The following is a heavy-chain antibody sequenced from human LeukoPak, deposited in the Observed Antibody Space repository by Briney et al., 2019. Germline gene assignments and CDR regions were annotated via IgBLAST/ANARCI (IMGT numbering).Heavy chain of an antibody. Sequence: SETLSLTCTVSGGPMSSGDYYWRWIRQPPGKGLEWIGYIYYSGSTYYNPALKSRVTISVDKSKNQFSLKLSSVTAADTAVYYCARGVGFDYWGQGTLVTVSS. CDR2: IYYSGST. CDR3: ARGVGFDY. V-gene: IGHV4-30-4*08. CDR1: GGPMSSGDYY. D-gene: IGHD3-10*01. J-gene: IGHJ4*02.